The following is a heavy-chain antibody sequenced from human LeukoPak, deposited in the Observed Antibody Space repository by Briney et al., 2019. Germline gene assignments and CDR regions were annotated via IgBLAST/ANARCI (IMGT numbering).Heavy chain of an antibody. J-gene: IGHJ6*04. CDR3: ARDTYYDILTGPSRLDV. D-gene: IGHD3-9*01. V-gene: IGHV3-7*01. CDR1: GFTFSSYW. CDR2: IKQGGSEK. Sequence: GGSLRLSCAASGFTFSSYWMSWVRQAPGKGLEWVANIKQGGSEKYYVDSVKGRFTISRDNAKNSLYLQMNSLRAEDTAVYYCARDTYYDILTGPSRLDVWGKGTTVTVSS.